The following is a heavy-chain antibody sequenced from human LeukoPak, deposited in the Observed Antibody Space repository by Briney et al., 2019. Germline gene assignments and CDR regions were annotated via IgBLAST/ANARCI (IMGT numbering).Heavy chain of an antibody. V-gene: IGHV3-53*01. Sequence: GGSLRLSCAASGLTVSSNYMIWVRQAPGKGLEWVSDIYSGGSTYYADSVKGRFTISRDNSKNTLYLQMNSLRVEDTAVYYCARSITMVRGVNNWFDPWGQGTLVTVSS. CDR2: IYSGGST. J-gene: IGHJ5*02. CDR1: GLTVSSNY. CDR3: ARSITMVRGVNNWFDP. D-gene: IGHD3-10*01.